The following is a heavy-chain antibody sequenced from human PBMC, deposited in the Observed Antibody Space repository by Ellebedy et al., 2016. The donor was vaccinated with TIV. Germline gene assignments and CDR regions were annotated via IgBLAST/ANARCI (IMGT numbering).Heavy chain of an antibody. V-gene: IGHV1-69*04. Sequence: AASVKVSCKASEGTFSSYGISWVRQAPGQGLEWMGRIIPILGIPNYAQKFQGRVTITADKSTSTAYMELSSLRSEDTAVYYCASRGVPLGYCSGGSCLQTYYYSGMDVWGQGTTVTVSS. D-gene: IGHD2-15*01. CDR2: IIPILGIP. J-gene: IGHJ6*02. CDR3: ASRGVPLGYCSGGSCLQTYYYSGMDV. CDR1: EGTFSSYG.